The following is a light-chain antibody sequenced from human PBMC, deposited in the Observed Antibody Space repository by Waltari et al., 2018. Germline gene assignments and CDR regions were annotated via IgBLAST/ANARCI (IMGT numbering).Light chain of an antibody. Sequence: DIVMTQSPDSLAVSLGERATINCKSSQSVLYSSNNKNYLAWYQQKPGQPPKLIIYWASTRESGVPDRFSGSGSGTDVTLTISSLQAEDVAVYYCQQHYGTPRTFGQGTKLEIK. J-gene: IGKJ2*01. V-gene: IGKV4-1*01. CDR1: QSVLYSSNNKNY. CDR2: WAS. CDR3: QQHYGTPRT.